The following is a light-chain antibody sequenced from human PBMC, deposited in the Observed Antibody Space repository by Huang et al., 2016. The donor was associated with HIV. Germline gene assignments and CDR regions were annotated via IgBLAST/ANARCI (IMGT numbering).Light chain of an antibody. V-gene: IGKV1-16*01. Sequence: DIQMTQSPSSLFASVGDRVTITCRARQGISNYLAWFQQKPGKAPTSLSYAASSVESGVPARFSGSGSGTDFTLTISRLQPEDFATYYCQQYNNYPFTFGPGTKVDIK. CDR2: AAS. J-gene: IGKJ3*01. CDR1: QGISNY. CDR3: QQYNNYPFT.